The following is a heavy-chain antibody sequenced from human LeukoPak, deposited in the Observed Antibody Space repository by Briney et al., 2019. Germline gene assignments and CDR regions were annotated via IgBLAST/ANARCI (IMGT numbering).Heavy chain of an antibody. CDR1: GGSFSGYY. CDR2: INHSGST. D-gene: IGHD6-13*01. J-gene: IGHJ6*03. CDR3: ARAVAAAGRKNYIDL. Sequence: SETLSLTCAVSGGSFSGYYWSWIRQPPGKGLEWIGEINHSGSTNYNPSLKSRVTISVDTSKNQFSLKLSSVTAADTAVYYCARAVAAAGRKNYIDLWGKGTTVTVSS. V-gene: IGHV4-34*01.